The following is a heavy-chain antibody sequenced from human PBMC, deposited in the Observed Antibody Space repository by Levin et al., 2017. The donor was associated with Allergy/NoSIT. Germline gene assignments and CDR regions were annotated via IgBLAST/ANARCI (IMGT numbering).Heavy chain of an antibody. CDR1: GDSIRSRNFY. J-gene: IGHJ4*02. D-gene: IGHD3-10*01. Sequence: GSLRLSCTISGDSIRSRNFYWGWIRQTPGKGLEWIGSINYGGTTYYRESLKSRVTISVDMSRNQVSLRLTSVTAADTAVYSCVRSSLDYHGSGPTFYIDYWGQGALLTVSS. V-gene: IGHV4-39*01. CDR3: VRSSLDYHGSGPTFYIDY. CDR2: INYGGTT.